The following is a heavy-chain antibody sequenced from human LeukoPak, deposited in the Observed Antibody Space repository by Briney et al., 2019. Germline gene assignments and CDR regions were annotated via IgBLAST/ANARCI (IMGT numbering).Heavy chain of an antibody. CDR2: INHSGTT. D-gene: IGHD3-10*01. CDR1: GGSFSGYY. V-gene: IGHV4-34*01. Sequence: PSETLSLTCAVYGGSFSGYYWSWIRQPPGKGLEWIGEINHSGTTNYNPSLKSRVTISVGTSKNQFSLKLSSVTAADTAVYYCATRGKTMVRGVIGYWGQGTLVTVSS. CDR3: ATRGKTMVRGVIGY. J-gene: IGHJ4*02.